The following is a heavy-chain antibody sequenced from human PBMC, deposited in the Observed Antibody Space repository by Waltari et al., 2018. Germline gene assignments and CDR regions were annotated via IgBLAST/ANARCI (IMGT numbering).Heavy chain of an antibody. CDR2: MNPNSGNT. D-gene: IGHD3-22*01. Sequence: QVQLLQSGAEEKKNGASAKVSCKTAGDTFTSYDINWLRQAPGQGLEWMGWMNPNSGNTGYAQKFQGRVTMTRNTSISTAYMELSSLRSEDTAVYYCARGRYDSSGYPLEYWGQGTLVTVSS. CDR1: GDTFTSYD. CDR3: ARGRYDSSGYPLEY. V-gene: IGHV1-8*02. J-gene: IGHJ4*02.